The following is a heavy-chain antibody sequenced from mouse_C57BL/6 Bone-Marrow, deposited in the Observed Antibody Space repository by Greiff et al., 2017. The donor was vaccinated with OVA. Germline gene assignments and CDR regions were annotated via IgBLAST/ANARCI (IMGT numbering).Heavy chain of an antibody. V-gene: IGHV2-3*01. Sequence: VKLVESGPGLVAPSQSLSITCTVSGFSLTSYGVSWVRQPPGKGLEWLGVIWGDGSTNYHSALISRLSISKDNTKSQVFIKLNSLQTDDTATYYCAKTYDGYYPYAMDYWGQGTSVTVSS. CDR1: GFSLTSYG. D-gene: IGHD2-3*01. CDR3: AKTYDGYYPYAMDY. J-gene: IGHJ4*01. CDR2: IWGDGST.